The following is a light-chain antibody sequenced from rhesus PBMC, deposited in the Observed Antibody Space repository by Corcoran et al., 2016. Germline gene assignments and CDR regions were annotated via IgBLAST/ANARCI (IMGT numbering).Light chain of an antibody. CDR2: EAS. CDR3: KHHATSPYS. V-gene: IGKV1-74*01. J-gene: IGKJ2*01. Sequence: DIQMTQSPSSLSASVGDRVTITCRASENDNRYLNWYQQKPGKAPKLLIYEASTLRMGVPSRFSGSGSWTDFTLTISSLQPEDIATYYCKHHATSPYSFGQGTKVGIK. CDR1: ENDNRY.